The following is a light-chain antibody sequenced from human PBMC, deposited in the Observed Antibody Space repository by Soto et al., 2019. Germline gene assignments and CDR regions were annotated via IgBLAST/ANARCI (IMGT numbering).Light chain of an antibody. V-gene: IGKV2-30*02. CDR1: QSLVHSDGTTY. J-gene: IGKJ2*01. CDR2: RIS. Sequence: DIVMTQSPLSLPVTLGQPASISCRSNQSLVHSDGTTYLNWFQQRPGQSPRRLIYRISIRDSGVSDRFSGSGSATEFTLKISRVAAEDVGVYYCMQGTDWPYTFGQGTKLDFK. CDR3: MQGTDWPYT.